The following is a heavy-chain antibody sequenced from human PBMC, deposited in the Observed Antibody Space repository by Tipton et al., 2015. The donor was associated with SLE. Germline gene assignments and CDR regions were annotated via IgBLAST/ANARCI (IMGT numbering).Heavy chain of an antibody. CDR3: ARDKVVRTIYSNYYYVDL. D-gene: IGHD4-11*01. CDR1: GGSFTSHY. CDR2: IDYTGET. V-gene: IGHV4-59*11. J-gene: IGHJ2*01. Sequence: TLSLTCTVSGGSFTSHYWGYIRQPPGKGLEWIGHIDYTGETDYNPSLKTRVAITVDPSKNQFSLNLGSVTAADTATYYCARDKVVRTIYSNYYYVDLWGRGTLVTVSS.